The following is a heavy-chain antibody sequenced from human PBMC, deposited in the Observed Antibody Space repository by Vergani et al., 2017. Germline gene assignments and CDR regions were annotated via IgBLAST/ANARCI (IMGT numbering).Heavy chain of an antibody. V-gene: IGHV4-59*11. CDR3: ASDTHSGQRADR. CDR1: FDSIRNLY. Sequence: QVQLQESGPGLVKSSETLSLTCSVSFDSIRNLYCNWIRQPPGKGLEWIGSIHYSENSNYNPSLKTRVTISVDTSKNQLSLTLTSVTAADTAVYYFASDTHSGQRADRWGQGILVTVTS. D-gene: IGHD6-19*01. J-gene: IGHJ5*02. CDR2: IHYSENS.